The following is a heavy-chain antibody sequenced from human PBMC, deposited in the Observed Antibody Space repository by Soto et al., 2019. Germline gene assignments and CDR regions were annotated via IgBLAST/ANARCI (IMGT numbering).Heavy chain of an antibody. CDR1: GFSVSYTY. V-gene: IGHV3-66*01. Sequence: DVQLVESGGGLVQPGGSLRLSCVVSGFSVSYTYMSWARQAPGKGLEWVLVFYDGDAEYYADSVKGRFTISRDKSKNTLYLQMNSLRAEDTAVYYCARDMPDGVDVWGQGTTVTVSS. CDR3: ARDMPDGVDV. J-gene: IGHJ6*02. CDR2: FYDGDAE. D-gene: IGHD2-2*01.